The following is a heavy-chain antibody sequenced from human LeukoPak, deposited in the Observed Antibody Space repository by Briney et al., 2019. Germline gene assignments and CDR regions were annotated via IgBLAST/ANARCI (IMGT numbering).Heavy chain of an antibody. V-gene: IGHV1-2*02. Sequence: ASVKVSCKASGYTFIDYYLHWVRQAPGQGLEWMGWINPYSGVTKYAQKFQGRVTMTRDTSISTAYMELSRLGSDDTAVYYCARGASRSFDYWGQGTLVAVSS. J-gene: IGHJ4*02. CDR3: ARGASRSFDY. CDR1: GYTFIDYY. CDR2: INPYSGVT.